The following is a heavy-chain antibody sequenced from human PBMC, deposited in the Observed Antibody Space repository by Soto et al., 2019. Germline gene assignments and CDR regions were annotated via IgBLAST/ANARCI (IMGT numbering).Heavy chain of an antibody. CDR1: GGSFSGYY. CDR3: ERGGYYYGMDV. V-gene: IGHV4-34*01. CDR2: INHSGST. J-gene: IGHJ6*02. Sequence: ETLSLTCAVYGGSFSGYYWSWIRQPPGKGLEWIGEINHSGSTNYNPSLKSRVTISVDTSKNQFSLKLSSVTAADTAVYYCERGGYYYGMDVWGQGTTVTVSS.